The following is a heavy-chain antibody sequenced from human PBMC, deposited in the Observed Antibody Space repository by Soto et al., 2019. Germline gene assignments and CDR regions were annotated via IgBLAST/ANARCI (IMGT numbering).Heavy chain of an antibody. J-gene: IGHJ4*02. CDR3: ARAYGDYFLFTLHY. CDR1: GYTFTSYG. Sequence: QVQLVQSGAEVKKPGASVKVSCKASGYTFTSYGISWVRQAPGQGLEWMGWISANNGNTNYAQKLQGRVTLTTDTSTSTAYMELRSLRSDATAVYYCARAYGDYFLFTLHYWGQGTLVTVSS. CDR2: ISANNGNT. D-gene: IGHD4-17*01. V-gene: IGHV1-18*01.